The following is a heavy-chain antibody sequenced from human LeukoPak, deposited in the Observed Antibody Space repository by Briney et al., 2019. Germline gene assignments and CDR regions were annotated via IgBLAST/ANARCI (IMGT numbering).Heavy chain of an antibody. J-gene: IGHJ4*02. V-gene: IGHV3-30*18. D-gene: IGHD6-6*01. Sequence: GGSLRLSCEVSGFTFSSYAMHWVRQAPGKGLEWVAVISYDGSNKYYADSVKGRFTISRDNSKNTLYLQMNSLRPEDTAVFYCAKAVHSSSSWQVDYWGQGTLVNVSS. CDR1: GFTFSSYA. CDR3: AKAVHSSSSWQVDY. CDR2: ISYDGSNK.